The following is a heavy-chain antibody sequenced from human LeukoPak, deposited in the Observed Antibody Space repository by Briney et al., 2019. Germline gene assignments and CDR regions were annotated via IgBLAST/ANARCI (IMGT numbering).Heavy chain of an antibody. V-gene: IGHV4-39*01. Sequence: PSETLSLTCTVSGGSISSSGYYWGGIRQPPGKGLEWIGSVYYSGSTYYNPSLKSRVTISVDTSKNQFSLKLSSVTAADTAVYYCARTGDYYQAAWGQGTLVTVSS. CDR2: VYYSGST. J-gene: IGHJ5*02. CDR3: ARTGDYYQAA. D-gene: IGHD2-21*02. CDR1: GGSISSSGYY.